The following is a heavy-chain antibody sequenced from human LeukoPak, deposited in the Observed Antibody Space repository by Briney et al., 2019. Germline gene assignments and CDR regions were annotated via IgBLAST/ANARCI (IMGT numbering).Heavy chain of an antibody. CDR3: ATAKYGGYLTFMYYFDY. D-gene: IGHD5-12*01. J-gene: IGHJ4*02. CDR2: FDPEDGET. Sequence: ASVKVSCKASGYTLTELSMHWVRQAPGKGLEWMGGFDPEDGETIYAQKFQGRVTMTEDTSTDTAYMELSSLRSEDTAVYYCATAKYGGYLTFMYYFDYWGQGTLVTVSS. CDR1: GYTLTELS. V-gene: IGHV1-24*01.